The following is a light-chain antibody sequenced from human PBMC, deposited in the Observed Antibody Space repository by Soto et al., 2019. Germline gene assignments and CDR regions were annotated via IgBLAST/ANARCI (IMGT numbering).Light chain of an antibody. CDR3: QHYDHLPPFT. CDR1: QDIRKY. CDR2: GAS. J-gene: IGKJ3*01. V-gene: IGKV1-33*01. Sequence: DIQMTQSPASLSASVGDRVTITCQASQDIRKYLSWYQQKPGRAPKLLIYGASYLETGVQSRFSGSGYGTDFTFTISSLQPEDIATYYCQHYDHLPPFTFGPGTKVAI.